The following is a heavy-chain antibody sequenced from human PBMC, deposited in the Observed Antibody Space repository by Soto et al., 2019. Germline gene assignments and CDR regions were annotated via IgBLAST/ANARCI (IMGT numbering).Heavy chain of an antibody. V-gene: IGHV4-59*01. CDR3: AATGYSSGHHGWCQH. D-gene: IGHD6-19*01. CDR2: FYNSGTT. Sequence: QVQLQESGPGLVKPSETLSLTCTVSGGSISSYYWSWIRQSPGKGLEWIGYFYNSGTTNYNPSLKSRVTMSVDTSKNLFSLKLSSMTAADTSVYYCAATGYSSGHHGWCQHRGRGTLVIVSS. J-gene: IGHJ1*01. CDR1: GGSISSYY.